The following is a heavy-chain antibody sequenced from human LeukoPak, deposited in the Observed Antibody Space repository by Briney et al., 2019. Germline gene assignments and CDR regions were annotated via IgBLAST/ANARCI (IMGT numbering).Heavy chain of an antibody. CDR1: GGSFSGYY. Sequence: ESSETLSLTCAVYGGSFSGYYWSWIRQPPGKGLGWIGEINHSGSTNYNPSLKSRVTISVDTSKNQFSLKLSSVTAADTAVYYCARGLQWLVKYYFDYWGQGTLVTVSS. CDR2: INHSGST. V-gene: IGHV4-34*01. CDR3: ARGLQWLVKYYFDY. J-gene: IGHJ4*02. D-gene: IGHD6-19*01.